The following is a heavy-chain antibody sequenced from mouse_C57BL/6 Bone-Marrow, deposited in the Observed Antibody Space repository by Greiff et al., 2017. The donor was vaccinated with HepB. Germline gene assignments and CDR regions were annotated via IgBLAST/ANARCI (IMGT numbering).Heavy chain of an antibody. CDR2: IYPGDGDT. CDR1: GYAFSSYW. D-gene: IGHD2-4*01. CDR3: ARRNYDYDGYAMDY. J-gene: IGHJ4*01. V-gene: IGHV1-80*01. Sequence: VQLQESGAELVKPGASVKISCKASGYAFSSYWMNWVKQRPGKGLEWIGQIYPGDGDTNYNGKFKGKATLTADKSSSTAYMQLSSLTSEDSAVYFCARRNYDYDGYAMDYWGQGTSVTVSS.